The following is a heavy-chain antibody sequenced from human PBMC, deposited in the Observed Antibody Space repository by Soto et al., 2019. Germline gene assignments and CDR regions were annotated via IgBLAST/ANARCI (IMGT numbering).Heavy chain of an antibody. V-gene: IGHV3-21*01. CDR2: ISSTSTYT. Sequence: GGSLRLSCAASGFTFRSYAMNWVRQTQEKGLEWVSSISSTSTYTHYADSVKGRFTISRDNANNSLFLQMNSLRAEDTAIYYCARDLALAGNYWGQGALVTISS. CDR3: ARDLALAGNY. D-gene: IGHD6-19*01. CDR1: GFTFRSYA. J-gene: IGHJ4*02.